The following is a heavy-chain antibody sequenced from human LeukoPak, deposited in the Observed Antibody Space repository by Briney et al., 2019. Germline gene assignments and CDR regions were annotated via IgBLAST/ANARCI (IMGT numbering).Heavy chain of an antibody. Sequence: GGSLRLSCAASGFSFSNYAMSWVRQAPGKGLEWVSGISGSGGSTYYADSVKGRFTISRDNFNNTLYLQMSGLRAEDSAMYYCTQHDYGDFSWFFDLWGRGTLVTVSS. J-gene: IGHJ2*01. V-gene: IGHV3-23*01. CDR1: GFSFSNYA. CDR2: ISGSGGST. D-gene: IGHD4-17*01. CDR3: TQHDYGDFSWFFDL.